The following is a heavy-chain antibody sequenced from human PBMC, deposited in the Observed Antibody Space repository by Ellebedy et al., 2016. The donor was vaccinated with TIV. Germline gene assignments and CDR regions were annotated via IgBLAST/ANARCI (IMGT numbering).Heavy chain of an antibody. CDR3: GKDPLSTTGMTTRRHYHYFMDV. CDR2: INPKSGDT. J-gene: IGHJ6*02. D-gene: IGHD4-11*01. Sequence: ASVKVSCXASGYTFADYFIHWVRQAPGQGLEWMGWINPKSGDTRYAQKFQGGVTMTVDTSRSTAYMELISLRSDDTAVYYCGKDPLSTTGMTTRRHYHYFMDVWGQGTTVTVSS. CDR1: GYTFADYF. V-gene: IGHV1-2*02.